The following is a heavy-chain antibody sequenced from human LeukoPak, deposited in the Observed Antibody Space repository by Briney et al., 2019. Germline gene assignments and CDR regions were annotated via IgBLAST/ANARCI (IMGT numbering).Heavy chain of an antibody. J-gene: IGHJ4*02. D-gene: IGHD1-14*01. CDR1: GFTFSSCA. Sequence: GGSLRLSCAASGFTFSSCAMTWVRQAPGKGLEWVASITGDGTRTYYTDSVKGRFTISRDNSKNTLYLQTNSLRADETAIYYCASRPRADMGPLDYWGQGTLVTVST. CDR2: ITGDGTRT. CDR3: ASRPRADMGPLDY. V-gene: IGHV3-23*01.